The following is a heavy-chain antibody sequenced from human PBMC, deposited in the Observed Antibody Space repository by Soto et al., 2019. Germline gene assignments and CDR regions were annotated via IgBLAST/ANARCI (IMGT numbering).Heavy chain of an antibody. D-gene: IGHD6-13*01. CDR2: IYPGDSDT. CDR3: ARLQAAVGDHDLPLAY. J-gene: IGHJ1*01. CDR1: GDRFISYW. V-gene: IGHV5-51*01. Sequence: GESLKISCRVSGDRFISYWIGWVRQMPGKGLEWMGIIYPGDSDTTYSPSFQGQVTISADKSISTAYLQWSSLKASDTAMYYCARLQAAVGDHDLPLAYSAQGTPVPVSS.